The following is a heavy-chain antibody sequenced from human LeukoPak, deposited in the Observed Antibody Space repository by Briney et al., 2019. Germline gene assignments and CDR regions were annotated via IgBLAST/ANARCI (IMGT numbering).Heavy chain of an antibody. V-gene: IGHV4-30-2*01. D-gene: IGHD6-19*01. CDR3: ARVYSSGWYYFDY. J-gene: IGHJ4*02. Sequence: SQTLSLTCAVSGGSISSGGHSWSWIRQPPGKGLEWIGYIYHSGSTYYNPSLKSRVTISVDRSKNQFSLKLSSVTAADTAVYYCARVYSSGWYYFDYWGQGTLVTVSS. CDR1: GGSISSGGHS. CDR2: IYHSGST.